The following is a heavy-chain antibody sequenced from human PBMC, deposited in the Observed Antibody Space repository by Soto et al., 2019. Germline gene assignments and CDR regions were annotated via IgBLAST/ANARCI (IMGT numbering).Heavy chain of an antibody. J-gene: IGHJ4*02. CDR3: ARDSGYSYGPIDY. CDR1: GVTFRSYS. Sequence: CGSLRLSGGAAGVTFRSYSRNWVRQAPGKGLEWVAYIRSSSSTIYYADCVKGRFTISRDNARNSLYLQMNSLRAEDTAVYYCARDSGYSYGPIDYWGQRTLLTVSS. D-gene: IGHD5-18*01. V-gene: IGHV3-48*01. CDR2: IRSSSSTI.